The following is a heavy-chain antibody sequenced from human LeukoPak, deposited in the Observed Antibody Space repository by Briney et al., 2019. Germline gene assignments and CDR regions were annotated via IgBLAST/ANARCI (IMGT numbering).Heavy chain of an antibody. CDR3: TRDVRGYYYMDV. CDR2: IIPIFGTP. CDR1: GGSFSSYG. Sequence: SVKVSCKASGGSFSSYGISWVRLAPGQGLEWMGGIIPIFGTPNHAQKFQGRVTITTDDSTSTDYMELSSLRSEDTAVYYCTRDVRGYYYMDVWGEGTTVSVSS. J-gene: IGHJ6*03. D-gene: IGHD3-16*02. V-gene: IGHV1-69*05.